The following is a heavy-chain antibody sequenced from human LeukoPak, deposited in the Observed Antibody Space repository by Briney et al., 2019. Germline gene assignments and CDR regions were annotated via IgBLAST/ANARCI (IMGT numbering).Heavy chain of an antibody. CDR3: AKSITAAGTYAFYI. V-gene: IGHV3-23*01. Sequence: GGSLRLSCAASGFTFSSYAMSWVRQAPGKGLEWVSAMRGNGGSTEYVDSVRGRFIISRDNSRNTLYLQMNSLRAEDTAVYYCAKSITAAGTYAFYIWGQGTVVTVPS. D-gene: IGHD6-13*01. CDR1: GFTFSSYA. CDR2: MRGNGGST. J-gene: IGHJ3*02.